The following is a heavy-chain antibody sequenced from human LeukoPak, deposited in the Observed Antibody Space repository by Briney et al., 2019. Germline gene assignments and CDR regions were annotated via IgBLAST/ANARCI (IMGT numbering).Heavy chain of an antibody. Sequence: PGGSLRLSCAASGFIFSSYTMNWVRQAPGKGLEWIGEINHSGSTNYNPSLKSRVTISVDTSKNQFSLKLSSVTAADTAVYYCARARRYCSGGSCYSAWDYWGQGTLVTVSS. CDR3: ARARRYCSGGSCYSAWDY. CDR2: INHSGST. D-gene: IGHD2-15*01. CDR1: GFIFSSYT. V-gene: IGHV4-34*01. J-gene: IGHJ4*02.